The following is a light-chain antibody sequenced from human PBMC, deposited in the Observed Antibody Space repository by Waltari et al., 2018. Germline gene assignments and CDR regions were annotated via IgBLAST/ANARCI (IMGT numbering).Light chain of an antibody. CDR1: QSVGSY. J-gene: IGKJ2*01. CDR2: DAS. CDR3: QRRSNWTPHT. V-gene: IGKV3-11*01. Sequence: EIVLTHPPAPLSLSTVEPAPLSSRARQSVGSYLAWYHQRPGQPPRLLIYDASNRATGIPARFRGSGSGTDFTLTISSLEAEHVEVYSCQRRSNWTPHTFGQGARLEIK.